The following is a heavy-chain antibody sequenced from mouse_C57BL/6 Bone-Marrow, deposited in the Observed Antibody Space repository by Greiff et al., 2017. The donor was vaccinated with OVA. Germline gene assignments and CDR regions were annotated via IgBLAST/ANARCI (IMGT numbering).Heavy chain of an antibody. V-gene: IGHV1-18*01. D-gene: IGHD2-3*01. Sequence: VHVKQSGPELVKPGASVKIPCKASGYTFTDYNMDWVKQSHGKSLEWIGDINPNNGGTIYNQKFKGKATLTVDKSSSTAYMELRSLTSEDTAVYYCARDDGYYPFAMDYWGQGTSVTVSS. CDR3: ARDDGYYPFAMDY. J-gene: IGHJ4*01. CDR2: INPNNGGT. CDR1: GYTFTDYN.